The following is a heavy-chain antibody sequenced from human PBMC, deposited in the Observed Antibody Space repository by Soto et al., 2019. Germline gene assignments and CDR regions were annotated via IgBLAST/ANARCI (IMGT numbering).Heavy chain of an antibody. D-gene: IGHD2-15*01. Sequence: GGSLRLSCAASGFTFSSYGMHWVRQAPGKGLEWVAVIWYDGSNKYYADSVKGRFTISRDNSKNTLYLQMNSLRAEDTAVYYCARDLRDSVVAATFYFQHWGQGTLVTVSS. V-gene: IGHV3-33*01. J-gene: IGHJ1*01. CDR2: IWYDGSNK. CDR1: GFTFSSYG. CDR3: ARDLRDSVVAATFYFQH.